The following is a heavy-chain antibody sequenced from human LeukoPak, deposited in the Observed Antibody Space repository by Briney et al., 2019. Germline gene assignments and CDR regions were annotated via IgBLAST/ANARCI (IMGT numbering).Heavy chain of an antibody. CDR1: GFTFSDYY. D-gene: IGHD3-22*01. V-gene: IGHV3-11*04. CDR3: ARGIGSSGYYRPPVDY. Sequence: GGSLRLSCAASGFTFSDYYMSWIRQAPGKGLEWVSYISSSGSTIYYADSVKGRFTISRNNAKNSLYLQMNSLRAEDTAVYYCARGIGSSGYYRPPVDYWGQGTLVTVSS. CDR2: ISSSGSTI. J-gene: IGHJ4*02.